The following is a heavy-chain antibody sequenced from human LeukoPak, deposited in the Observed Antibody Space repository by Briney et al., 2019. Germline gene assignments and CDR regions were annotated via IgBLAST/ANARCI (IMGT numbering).Heavy chain of an antibody. CDR2: IIPIFGTA. CDR3: ARGQWLVPHFDY. Sequence: SVKVSCKASGGTFSSYAISWVRQAPGQGLEWMGRIIPIFGTANYAQKFQGRATITTDESTSTAYMELSSLRSEDTAVYYCARGQWLVPHFDYWGQGTLVTVSS. J-gene: IGHJ4*02. CDR1: GGTFSSYA. V-gene: IGHV1-69*05. D-gene: IGHD6-19*01.